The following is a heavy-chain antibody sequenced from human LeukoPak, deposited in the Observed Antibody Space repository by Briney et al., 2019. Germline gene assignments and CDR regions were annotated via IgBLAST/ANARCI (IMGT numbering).Heavy chain of an antibody. V-gene: IGHV4-30-4*07. CDR1: GDSISSGAYY. J-gene: IGHJ4*02. CDR3: ASPGIVGAQTFDY. CDR2: IYYSGST. Sequence: RSQTLSLTCTVPGDSISSGAYYWSWIRQPPGKGLEWIGYIYYSGSTYYNPSLKSRVTISVDTSKNQFSLKLSSVTAADTAVYYCASPGIVGAQTFDYWGQGTLVTVSS. D-gene: IGHD1-26*01.